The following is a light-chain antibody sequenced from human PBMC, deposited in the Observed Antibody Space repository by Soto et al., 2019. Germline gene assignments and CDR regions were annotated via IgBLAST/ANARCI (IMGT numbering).Light chain of an antibody. CDR1: SSDFGSYKF. V-gene: IGLV2-23*01. CDR2: ETS. J-gene: IGLJ1*01. CDR3: FSFTSTNTHV. Sequence: QPASVSGSPGQSVTISCTGTSSDFGSYKFVSWYQHHPGTVPKVIIYETSKRPSGVSDRFSGSKSGNTASLTISGLQAEDEADYYCFSFTSTNTHVFGSGTKVTVL.